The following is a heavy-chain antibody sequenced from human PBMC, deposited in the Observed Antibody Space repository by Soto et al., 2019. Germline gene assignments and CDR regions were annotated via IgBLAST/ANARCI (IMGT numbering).Heavy chain of an antibody. Sequence: SETLSLTCTVSGGSISSYYWSWIRQPPGKGLEWIGYIYYSGSTNYNPSLKSRVTISVDTSKNQFSLKLSSVTAADTAVYYCARELRWYMDVWGKGTTVTVSS. CDR3: ARELRWYMDV. J-gene: IGHJ6*03. CDR1: GGSISSYY. CDR2: IYYSGST. V-gene: IGHV4-59*01. D-gene: IGHD2-15*01.